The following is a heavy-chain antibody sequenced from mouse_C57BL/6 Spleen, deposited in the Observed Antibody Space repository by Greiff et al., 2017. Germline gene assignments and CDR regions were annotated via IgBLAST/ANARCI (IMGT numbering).Heavy chain of an antibody. Sequence: VQLQESGPELVKPGASVKISCKASGYAFSSSWMNWVKQRPGKGLEWIGRIYPGDGDTNYNGKFKGKATLTADKSSITAYMQLSSLTSEDSAVYCCAGSIYYCNYFYASDYWGQGTSVTVAS. J-gene: IGHJ4*01. D-gene: IGHD2-1*01. CDR3: AGSIYYCNYFYASDY. CDR2: IYPGDGDT. V-gene: IGHV1-82*01. CDR1: GYAFSSSW.